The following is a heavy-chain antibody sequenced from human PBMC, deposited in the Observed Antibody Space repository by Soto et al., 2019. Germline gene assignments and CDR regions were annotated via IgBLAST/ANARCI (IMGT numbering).Heavy chain of an antibody. Sequence: EVQLLESGGGLVQPGGSLRLSCAASGFTFSSYAMRWVRRAPVKGLEWVSAISGSGGSTYYADSVKGRFTISRDNSKNTPYLQMNSLRAEDTAVYYCARRGSGSYYDYWGQGTLVTVSS. D-gene: IGHD1-26*01. J-gene: IGHJ4*02. CDR2: ISGSGGST. V-gene: IGHV3-23*01. CDR1: GFTFSSYA. CDR3: ARRGSGSYYDY.